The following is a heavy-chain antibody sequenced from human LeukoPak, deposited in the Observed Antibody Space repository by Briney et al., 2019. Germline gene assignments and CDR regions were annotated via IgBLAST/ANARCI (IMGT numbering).Heavy chain of an antibody. CDR2: ISYDGSNK. Sequence: PGGSLRLSCAASGFIFSSYAMHWVRQAPGKGLEWVAVISYDGSNKYYADSVKGRFTISRDNSKNTLYLQMNSLRAEDTAVYYCASLSWGQGTLVTVSS. J-gene: IGHJ1*01. V-gene: IGHV3-30*04. CDR3: ASLS. CDR1: GFIFSSYA.